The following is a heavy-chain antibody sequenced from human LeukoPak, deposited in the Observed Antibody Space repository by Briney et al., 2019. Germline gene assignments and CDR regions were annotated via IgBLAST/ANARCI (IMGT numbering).Heavy chain of an antibody. Sequence: PGGSLRLSCAASGLTFSSYEMNWVRQAPGKGLGWVSCISSGGNTIYYADSVKGRFTISRDNAKNSLYLQMNSLRAEDTAVYYCAREGTAMVSFDYWGQGTLATVSS. CDR1: GLTFSSYE. D-gene: IGHD5-18*01. J-gene: IGHJ4*02. CDR3: AREGTAMVSFDY. CDR2: ISSGGNTI. V-gene: IGHV3-48*03.